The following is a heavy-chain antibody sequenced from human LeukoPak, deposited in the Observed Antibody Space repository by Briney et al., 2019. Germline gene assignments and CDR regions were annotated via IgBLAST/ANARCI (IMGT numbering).Heavy chain of an antibody. V-gene: IGHV4-39*01. CDR3: ARRQRHFDY. CDR1: GGSISSSSYY. Sequence: PSETLSLTCTVSGGSISSSSYYWGWIRQPPGKGLEWIGSIYYSGSTYYNPSLQSQVTISVDTSKNQFSLKLSSVTAADTAVYYCARRQRHFDYWGQGTLVTVSS. D-gene: IGHD6-25*01. J-gene: IGHJ4*02. CDR2: IYYSGST.